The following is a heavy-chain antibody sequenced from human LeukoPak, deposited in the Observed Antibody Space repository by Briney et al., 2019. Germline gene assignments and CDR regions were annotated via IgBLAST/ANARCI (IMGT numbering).Heavy chain of an antibody. CDR1: GFTVSNAW. D-gene: IGHD4-11*01. CDR2: IKSKTDGGTT. CDR3: TTWVPCSNYRGVDY. Sequence: SGGSLRLSCAASGFTVSNAWMSWFRQAPGKGLEWVGRIKSKTDGGTTDYAAPVKGRFTISRDDSKNTLYLQMNSLKTEDTAVYYCTTWVPCSNYRGVDYWGQGTLVTVSS. V-gene: IGHV3-15*01. J-gene: IGHJ4*02.